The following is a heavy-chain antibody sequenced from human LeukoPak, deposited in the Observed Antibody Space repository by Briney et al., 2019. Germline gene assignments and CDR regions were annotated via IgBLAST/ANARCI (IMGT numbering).Heavy chain of an antibody. CDR2: ISWNRGTI. D-gene: IGHD2-21*01. V-gene: IGHV3-9*01. CDR3: AKATPVGGECCQYYYGMDV. CDR1: GFTFDDYA. Sequence: SLRLSCAASGFTFDDYAMHWVRQAPGKGLEWVSGISWNRGTIGYADSVKGRFTISRDNAKNSLYLQMNSLRTEDTALYYCAKATPVGGECCQYYYGMDVWGQGTTVTVSS. J-gene: IGHJ6*02.